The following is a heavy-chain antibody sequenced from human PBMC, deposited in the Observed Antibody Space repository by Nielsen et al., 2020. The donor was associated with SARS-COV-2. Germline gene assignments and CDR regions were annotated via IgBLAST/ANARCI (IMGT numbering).Heavy chain of an antibody. Sequence: GESLKISCAASGFTFSSYWMSWVRQAPGKGLEWVSAISGSGGSTYYADSVKGRFTISRDNSKNTLYLQMNSLRAEDTAVYYCAKDRGSSGWFDYWGQGTLVTVSS. V-gene: IGHV3-23*01. CDR3: AKDRGSSGWFDY. CDR1: GFTFSSYW. CDR2: ISGSGGST. J-gene: IGHJ4*02. D-gene: IGHD6-19*01.